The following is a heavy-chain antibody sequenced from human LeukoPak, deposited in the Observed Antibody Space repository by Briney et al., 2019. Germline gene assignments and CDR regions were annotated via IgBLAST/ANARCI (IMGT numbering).Heavy chain of an antibody. Sequence: SETLSLTCTVSGASKDTYYCSWLRQPPGKGLEWIGHISYSGTTNYNASLKSRVTISVDTSKNQFSLKLRSVTAADTAVYYCASLYSSALFPPVEWGQGTLVTVSS. CDR2: ISYSGTT. D-gene: IGHD6-19*01. V-gene: IGHV4-59*08. J-gene: IGHJ4*02. CDR3: ASLYSSALFPPVE. CDR1: GASKDTYY.